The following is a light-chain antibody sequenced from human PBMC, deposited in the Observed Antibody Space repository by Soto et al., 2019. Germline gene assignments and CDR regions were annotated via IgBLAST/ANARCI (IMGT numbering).Light chain of an antibody. J-gene: IGKJ1*01. CDR2: DAS. V-gene: IGKV3-15*01. CDR3: QQYNTWPRT. CDR1: QSVSSN. Sequence: EIVMTQSPSTLSVSPGERATLSCRASQSVSSNLAWYQQKPGQAPRLLIYDASTRATDIPARFSGSGSGTEFTLTIRSLQSEDFALYYCQQYNTWPRTFGQGTKVDI.